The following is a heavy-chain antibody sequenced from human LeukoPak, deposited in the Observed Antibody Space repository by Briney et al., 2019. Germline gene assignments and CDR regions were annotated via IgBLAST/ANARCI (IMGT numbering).Heavy chain of an antibody. J-gene: IGHJ4*02. CDR2: FDPEDGET. Sequence: ASVKVSCKVSGYTLTELSMHWVRQAPGKGLEWMGGFDPEDGETIYAQKFQGRVTMTEDTSTDTAYMGLSSLRSEDTAVYYCASCNFLTGYYAPFDYWGQGTLVTVSS. CDR1: GYTLTELS. CDR3: ASCNFLTGYYAPFDY. V-gene: IGHV1-24*01. D-gene: IGHD3/OR15-3a*01.